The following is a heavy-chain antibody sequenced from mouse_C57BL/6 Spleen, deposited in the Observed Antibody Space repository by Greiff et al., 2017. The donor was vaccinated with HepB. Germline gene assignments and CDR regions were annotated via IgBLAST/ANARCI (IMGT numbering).Heavy chain of an antibody. CDR2: INPNNGGT. CDR1: GYTFTDYY. V-gene: IGHV1-26*01. J-gene: IGHJ2*01. CDR3: AWGFDY. Sequence: EVQLQQSGPELVKPGASVKISCKASGYTFTDYYMNWVKQSHGKSLEWIGDINPNNGGTSYNQKFKGKATLTVDKSSSTAYMELRSLTSADSAVYYCAWGFDYWGQGTTLTVSS.